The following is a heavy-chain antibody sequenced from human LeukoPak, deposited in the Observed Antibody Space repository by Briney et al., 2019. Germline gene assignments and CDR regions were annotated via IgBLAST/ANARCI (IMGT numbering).Heavy chain of an antibody. V-gene: IGHV1-46*01. CDR2: INPSGGST. J-gene: IGHJ6*02. Sequence: ASVNVSCKASVYTFTSYYMHWVRQAPGQGLEWMGIINPSGGSTSYAQKFQGRVTMTRDTSTSTVYMELSSLRSENTAVYYCARAEPNGSGSYYMSSQTNYYYYYGMDVWGQGTTVTVSS. D-gene: IGHD3-10*01. CDR3: ARAEPNGSGSYYMSSQTNYYYYYGMDV. CDR1: VYTFTSYY.